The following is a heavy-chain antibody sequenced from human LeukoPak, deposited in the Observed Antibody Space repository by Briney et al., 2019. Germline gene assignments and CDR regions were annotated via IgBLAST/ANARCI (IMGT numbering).Heavy chain of an antibody. CDR2: IKQDGSEK. D-gene: IGHD3-3*01. V-gene: IGHV3-7*01. J-gene: IGHJ6*03. Sequence: SGGSLRLSCAASGFTFSSYWMSWVRQAPGKGLEWVANIKQDGSEKYYVDSVKGRFTISRDNAKNSLYLQMNSLRAEDTAVYYRARGGSPSTKFWSGYLGNYYYMDVWGKGTTVTVSS. CDR3: ARGGSPSTKFWSGYLGNYYYMDV. CDR1: GFTFSSYW.